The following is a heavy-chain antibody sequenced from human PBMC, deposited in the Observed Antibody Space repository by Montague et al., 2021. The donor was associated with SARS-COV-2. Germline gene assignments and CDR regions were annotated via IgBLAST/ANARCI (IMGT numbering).Heavy chain of an antibody. J-gene: IGHJ4*02. CDR2: ISGSGGST. V-gene: IGHV3-23*01. D-gene: IGHD3-22*01. Sequence: SLRLSCAASGFTFSSYAMSWVRQAPGKGLEWVSAISGSGGSTYYADSVKGRFTISRDNSKNTLYLQMSSLRAEDTAVYYCAKDITMIVVVPPPGYWGQGTLVTVSS. CDR1: GFTFSSYA. CDR3: AKDITMIVVVPPPGY.